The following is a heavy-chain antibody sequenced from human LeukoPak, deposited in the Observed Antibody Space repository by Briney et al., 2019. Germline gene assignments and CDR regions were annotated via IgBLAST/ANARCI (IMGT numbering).Heavy chain of an antibody. Sequence: GGSLRLSCAASGFTFSIYSMNWVRQAPGKGLEWVSAISSSSSYIYYADSVKGRFTISRDNAKNSLYLQMNSLRAEDTAVYYCARGRELYGRFDYWGQGTLVTVSS. J-gene: IGHJ4*02. CDR1: GFTFSIYS. V-gene: IGHV3-21*01. CDR2: ISSSSSYI. CDR3: ARGRELYGRFDY. D-gene: IGHD1-7*01.